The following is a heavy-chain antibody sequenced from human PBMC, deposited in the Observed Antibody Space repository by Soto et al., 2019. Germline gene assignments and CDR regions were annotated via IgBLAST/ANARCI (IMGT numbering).Heavy chain of an antibody. V-gene: IGHV3-30*18. CDR2: ISYDGSNK. CDR3: AKVKRLYSSSWSSLEGAPGYYYGMDV. Sequence: QVQLVESGGGVVQPGRSLRLSCAASGFTFSSYGMHWVRQAPGKGLEWVAVISYDGSNKYYADSVKGRFTISRDNSKNTLYLQMNSLRAEDTAVYYCAKVKRLYSSSWSSLEGAPGYYYGMDVWGQGTTVTVSS. J-gene: IGHJ6*02. CDR1: GFTFSSYG. D-gene: IGHD6-13*01.